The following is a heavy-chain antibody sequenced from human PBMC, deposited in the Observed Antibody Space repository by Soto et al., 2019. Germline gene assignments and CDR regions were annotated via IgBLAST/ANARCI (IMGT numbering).Heavy chain of an antibody. Sequence: PGGSLILSCAASGFPFSSYCMHWVRQAPGKGLEWVAVISYDGSNKYYADSVKGRFTISRDNSKNTLYLQMNSLRAEDTAVYYCAKVSDDYYDSSGYSPFDYWGQGTLVTVSS. CDR1: GFPFSSYC. J-gene: IGHJ4*02. D-gene: IGHD3-22*01. CDR2: ISYDGSNK. V-gene: IGHV3-30*18. CDR3: AKVSDDYYDSSGYSPFDY.